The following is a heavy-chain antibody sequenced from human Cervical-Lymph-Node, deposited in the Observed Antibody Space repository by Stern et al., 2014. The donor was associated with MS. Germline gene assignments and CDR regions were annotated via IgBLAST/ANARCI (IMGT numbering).Heavy chain of an antibody. J-gene: IGHJ6*02. Sequence: VQLLESGAEVKKPGSSVKVSCKASGGTFSSYAISWVRQAPGQGLEWMGGIIPIFGTANYAQKFQGRVTITADESTSTAYMELSSLRSEDTAVYYCARVVPAAISYYYGMDVWGQGTTVTVSS. D-gene: IGHD2-2*02. V-gene: IGHV1-69*01. CDR3: ARVVPAAISYYYGMDV. CDR1: GGTFSSYA. CDR2: IIPIFGTA.